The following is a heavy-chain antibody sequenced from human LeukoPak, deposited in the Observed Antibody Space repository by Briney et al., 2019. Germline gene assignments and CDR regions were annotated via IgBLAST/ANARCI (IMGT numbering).Heavy chain of an antibody. D-gene: IGHD3-22*01. CDR1: GFTFSSYE. V-gene: IGHV3-48*03. J-gene: IGHJ4*02. CDR3: ARDSITMIAFFDY. Sequence: GGSLRLSCAASGFTFSSYEMNWVRQAPGKGLEWVSYISSSGSTIYYADSVKGRFTISRDNAKNSLYLQMNSLRAEDTAVYYCARDSITMIAFFDYWGQGTLVIVSS. CDR2: ISSSGSTI.